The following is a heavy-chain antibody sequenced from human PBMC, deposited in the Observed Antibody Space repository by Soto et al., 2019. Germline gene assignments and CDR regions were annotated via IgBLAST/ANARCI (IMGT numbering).Heavy chain of an antibody. CDR3: ARGLTTVVTPVNWFDP. CDR2: INHSGST. CDR1: GGSISSYY. D-gene: IGHD4-17*01. Sequence: SETLSLTCTVSGGSISSYYWSWIRQPPGKGLEWIGEINHSGSTNYNPSLKSRVTISVDTSKNQFSLKLSSVTAADTAVYYCARGLTTVVTPVNWFDPWGQGTLVTVSS. J-gene: IGHJ5*02. V-gene: IGHV4-34*01.